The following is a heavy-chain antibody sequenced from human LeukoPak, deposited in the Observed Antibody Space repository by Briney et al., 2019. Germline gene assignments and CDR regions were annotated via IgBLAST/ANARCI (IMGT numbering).Heavy chain of an antibody. CDR1: GYSFTSYW. Sequence: GESLKISCKGSGYSFTSYWIAWVRQMPGKGLEWMGIIYPGDSDTRYSPSFQGQVTISADKSISTAYLQWSSLKASDTAMYYCARQWYYYDSSGYLMGAFDIWGQGIMVTVSS. D-gene: IGHD3-22*01. J-gene: IGHJ3*02. CDR3: ARQWYYYDSSGYLMGAFDI. V-gene: IGHV5-51*01. CDR2: IYPGDSDT.